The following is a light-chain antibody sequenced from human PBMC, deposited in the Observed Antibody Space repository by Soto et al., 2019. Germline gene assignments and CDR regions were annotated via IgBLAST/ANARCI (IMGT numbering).Light chain of an antibody. J-gene: IGKJ1*01. CDR2: GAS. Sequence: MTQSPSTLSVSPGERATLSCRASQSVGSNLAWYQQKPGQAPRLLIYGASTRATGIPARFSGSGSGTEFTLTISSLQSEDFAIYFCQQYNNWPPDGTFGQGTKVEIK. CDR1: QSVGSN. V-gene: IGKV3-15*01. CDR3: QQYNNWPPDGT.